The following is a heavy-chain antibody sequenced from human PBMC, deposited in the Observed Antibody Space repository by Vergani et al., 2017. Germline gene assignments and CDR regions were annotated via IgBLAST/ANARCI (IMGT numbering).Heavy chain of an antibody. V-gene: IGHV4-59*01. J-gene: IGHJ3*02. CDR2: IYYSGST. CDR3: ARVYHYAFDI. CDR1: GGSISSYY. Sequence: QVQLQESGPGLVKPSETLSPTCTVSGGSISSYYWSWIRQPPGKGLEWIGYIYYSGSTNYNPSLKSRVTISVDTSKNQFSLKLSSVTAADTAVYYCARVYHYAFDIWGQGTMVTVSS. D-gene: IGHD1-14*01.